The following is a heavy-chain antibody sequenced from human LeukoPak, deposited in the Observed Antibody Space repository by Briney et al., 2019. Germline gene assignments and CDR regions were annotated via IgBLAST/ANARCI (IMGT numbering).Heavy chain of an antibody. CDR1: GGSISSSSYY. CDR2: IYYSGST. J-gene: IGHJ3*02. CDR3: ARHRKRITGTTHAFDI. Sequence: PSETLSLTCTVSGGSISSSSYYWGWIRQPPGKGLEWIGSIYYSGSTYYSPSLKSRVTISVDTSKNQFSLKLSSVTAADTAVYYCARHRKRITGTTHAFDIWGQGTMVTVSS. D-gene: IGHD1-7*01. V-gene: IGHV4-39*01.